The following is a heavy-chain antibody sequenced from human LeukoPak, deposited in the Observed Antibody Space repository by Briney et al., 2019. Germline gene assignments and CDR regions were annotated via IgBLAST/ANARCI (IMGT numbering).Heavy chain of an antibody. Sequence: GGSLRLSCAASGFTFSSYGMHWVRQAPGKGLEWVAVISYDGSNKYYADSVKGRFTISRDNSKNTLYLQMNSLRAEDTAVYYCAKAGFLDPPSDWGQGTLVTVSS. D-gene: IGHD3/OR15-3a*01. CDR1: GFTFSSYG. CDR2: ISYDGSNK. CDR3: AKAGFLDPPSD. J-gene: IGHJ4*02. V-gene: IGHV3-30*18.